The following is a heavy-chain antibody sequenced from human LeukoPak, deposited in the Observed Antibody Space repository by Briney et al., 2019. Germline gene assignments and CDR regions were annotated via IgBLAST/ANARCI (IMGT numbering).Heavy chain of an antibody. CDR2: IYHSGGT. J-gene: IGHJ4*02. D-gene: IGHD5-18*01. CDR3: ARRGYSYGIVDY. V-gene: IGHV4-38-2*02. Sequence: SETLSLTXTVSGYSISSGYYWGWIRQPPGKGLEWIGSIYHSGGTYYNPSLKSRVTISVDTSKNQFSLKLSSVTAADTAVYYCARRGYSYGIVDYWGQGTLVTVSS. CDR1: GYSISSGYY.